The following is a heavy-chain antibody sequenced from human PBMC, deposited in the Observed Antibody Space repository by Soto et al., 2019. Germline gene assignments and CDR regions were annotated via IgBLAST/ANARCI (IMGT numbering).Heavy chain of an antibody. CDR2: ISGTGDTT. Sequence: PGGSLRLSCAASGFTFSDFAISWVRQAPGKGLEWVSVISGTGDTTYSADSVKGRFTISRDNSMKTAFLQMNYLRAEDTALYYCAKGFCSYPKCSFDYWGQGTRVNVSS. D-gene: IGHD2-15*01. CDR1: GFTFSDFA. J-gene: IGHJ4*02. CDR3: AKGFCSYPKCSFDY. V-gene: IGHV3-23*01.